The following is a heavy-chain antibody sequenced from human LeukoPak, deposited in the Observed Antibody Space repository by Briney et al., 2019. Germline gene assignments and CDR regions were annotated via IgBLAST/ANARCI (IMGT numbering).Heavy chain of an antibody. CDR2: INPNSGGT. CDR3: ARGYCSGGSCPARIDP. Sequence: ASVKVPCKASGYTFTGYYMHWVRQAPGQGLEWMGWINPNSGGTNYAQKFQGRVTMTRGTSISTAYMELSRLRSDDTAVYYCARGYCSGGSCPARIDPWGQGTLVTVSS. CDR1: GYTFTGYY. D-gene: IGHD2-15*01. V-gene: IGHV1-2*02. J-gene: IGHJ5*02.